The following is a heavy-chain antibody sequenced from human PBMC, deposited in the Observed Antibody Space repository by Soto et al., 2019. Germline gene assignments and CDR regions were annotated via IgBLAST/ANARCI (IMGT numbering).Heavy chain of an antibody. J-gene: IGHJ6*02. CDR1: GYSFTSYW. CDR3: AIWGYFWSGYYDYGMDV. D-gene: IGHD3-3*01. Sequence: PGESLKISCKGSGYSFTSYWIGWVRQMPGKGLEWMGIIYPGDSDTRYSPSFQGQVTISADKSISTAYLQWSSLKASDIAIYYCAIWGYFWSGYYDYGMDVWGQGTTVTVSS. CDR2: IYPGDSDT. V-gene: IGHV5-51*01.